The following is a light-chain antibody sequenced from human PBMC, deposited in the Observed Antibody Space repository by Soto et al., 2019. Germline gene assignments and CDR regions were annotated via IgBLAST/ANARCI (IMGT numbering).Light chain of an antibody. Sequence: EIVMTQSPATLSVSPGERATLSCRASQSVSNNLAWYQQKPGQAPRLLIYGASTTATGIPARFSGSGSGTEFTITINSLKSEDFAVYYCQQYNNWPGTFGVGTVVEIK. CDR3: QQYNNWPGT. V-gene: IGKV3-15*01. CDR2: GAS. J-gene: IGKJ4*01. CDR1: QSVSNN.